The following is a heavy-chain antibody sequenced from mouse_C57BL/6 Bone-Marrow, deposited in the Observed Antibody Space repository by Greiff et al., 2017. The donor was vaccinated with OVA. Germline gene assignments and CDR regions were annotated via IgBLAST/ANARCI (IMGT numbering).Heavy chain of an antibody. Sequence: VQLKESGAELVKPGASVKMSCKASGYTFTTYPIEWMKQNHGKSLEWIGNFHPYNDDTKYNEKFKGKATLTVEKSSSTVYLELSRLTSDDSAVYYCARGSIYDGYYGWYFDVWGTGTTVTVSS. V-gene: IGHV1-47*01. D-gene: IGHD2-3*01. CDR2: FHPYNDDT. CDR1: GYTFTTYP. J-gene: IGHJ1*03. CDR3: ARGSIYDGYYGWYFDV.